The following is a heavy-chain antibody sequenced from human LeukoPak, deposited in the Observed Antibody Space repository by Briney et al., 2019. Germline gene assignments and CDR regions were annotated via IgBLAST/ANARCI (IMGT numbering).Heavy chain of an antibody. V-gene: IGHV1-2*02. D-gene: IGHD1-26*01. J-gene: IGHJ6*03. CDR1: GYTFTGYY. Sequence: ASVKVSCKASGYTFTGYYIHWVRQAPGQGLEWMGWINPDSGDTSYAQKFQGRVTMTRDTSISTAYMELSRLRSDDTAVYYCARESLPRSGSCPYYYYYYMDVWGKGTTVTVSS. CDR2: INPDSGDT. CDR3: ARESLPRSGSCPYYYYYYMDV.